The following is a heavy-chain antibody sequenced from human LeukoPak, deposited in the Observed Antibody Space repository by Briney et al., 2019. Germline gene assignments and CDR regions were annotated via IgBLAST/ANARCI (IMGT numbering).Heavy chain of an antibody. CDR1: GYTFTGYY. CDR2: INPNSGGT. V-gene: IGHV1-2*02. CDR3: ARDAYSSFFHFDY. D-gene: IGHD3-22*01. Sequence: ALVKVSCKASGYTFTGYYMHWVRQAPGQGLEWMGWINPNSGGTNYAQKFQGRVTMTRDTSISTAYMELSRLRSDDTAVYYCARDAYSSFFHFDYWGQGTLVTVSS. J-gene: IGHJ4*02.